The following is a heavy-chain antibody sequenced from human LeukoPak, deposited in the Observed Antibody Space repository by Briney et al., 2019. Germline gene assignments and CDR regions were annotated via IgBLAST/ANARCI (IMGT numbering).Heavy chain of an antibody. CDR2: IIPIFGTA. CDR3: ASPVGYSSSWHDDAFDI. CDR1: GGTFSSYA. V-gene: IGHV1-69*13. J-gene: IGHJ3*02. D-gene: IGHD6-13*01. Sequence: GASVKVSCKASGGTFSSYAISWVRQAPGQGLEWMGGIIPIFGTANYVQKFQGRVTITADESTSTAYMELSSLRSEDTAVYYCASPVGYSSSWHDDAFDIWGQGTMVTVSS.